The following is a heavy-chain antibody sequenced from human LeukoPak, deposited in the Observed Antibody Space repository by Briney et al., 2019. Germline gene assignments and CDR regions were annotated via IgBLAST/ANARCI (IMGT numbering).Heavy chain of an antibody. J-gene: IGHJ3*02. V-gene: IGHV3-21*04. Sequence: PGGSLRLSCAASGFTFSSYSMNWGRQAPGKGLEWGSSISSSSDYIYYADSVKGRFTISRDNAKNSLYLQMNSLRAEDTAVYYCARTTVTTPSAFDIWGQGTMVTVSS. CDR1: GFTFSSYS. CDR3: ARTTVTTPSAFDI. D-gene: IGHD4-17*01. CDR2: ISSSSDYI.